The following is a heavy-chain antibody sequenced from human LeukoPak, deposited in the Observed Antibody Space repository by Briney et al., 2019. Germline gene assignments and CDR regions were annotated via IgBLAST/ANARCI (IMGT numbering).Heavy chain of an antibody. CDR3: AKDGVAVAYDAFDI. D-gene: IGHD6-19*01. J-gene: IGHJ3*02. CDR1: GFTFSSYA. V-gene: IGHV3-23*01. CDR2: ISGSGGST. Sequence: QTGVSLRLSCAASGFTFSSYAMSWVRQGPGKGLEWVSAISGSGGSTYYADSVKGRFTISRDNSKNTLYLQMNSLRAVDTAVYYCAKDGVAVAYDAFDIWGQGTMVTVSS.